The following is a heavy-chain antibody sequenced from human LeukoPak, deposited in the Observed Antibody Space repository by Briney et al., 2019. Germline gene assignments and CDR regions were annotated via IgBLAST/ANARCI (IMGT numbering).Heavy chain of an antibody. CDR2: IKQDGSEK. V-gene: IGHV3-7*05. J-gene: IGHJ4*03. Sequence: PGGSLRLSCAASGFTFSSYWMIWVGQAPGKGLEWVANIKQDGSEKYHVDSVKGRFTISRDNAKNSLYLQMNSLRVEDTAVYYCARAVDDYVWGSYRPPGHWGHGTLVTVSS. CDR1: GFTFSSYW. CDR3: ARAVDDYVWGSYRPPGH. D-gene: IGHD3-16*02.